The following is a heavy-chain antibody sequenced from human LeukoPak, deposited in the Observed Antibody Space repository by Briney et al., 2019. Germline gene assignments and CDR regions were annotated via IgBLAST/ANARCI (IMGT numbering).Heavy chain of an antibody. CDR1: GFTLSSYS. CDR2: ISKNGRNT. J-gene: IGHJ1*01. V-gene: IGHV3-64*01. Sequence: GGSLRLSCAASGFTLSSYSMHWVRQAPGEGLEFVSAISKNGRNTYYGNSMKGRFTISRDISKNTLYLQMGSLRPEDMAVYYCARVDSGSACASWGQGILVTVSS. D-gene: IGHD6-19*01. CDR3: ARVDSGSACAS.